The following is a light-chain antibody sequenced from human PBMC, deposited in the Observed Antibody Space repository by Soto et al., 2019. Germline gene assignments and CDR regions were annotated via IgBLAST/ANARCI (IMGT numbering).Light chain of an antibody. V-gene: IGKV1-39*01. J-gene: IGKJ4*01. CDR3: QQSYSTPPRLT. CDR1: QSISSY. CDR2: AAS. Sequence: DIQMTQSPSSLSASVGDRVTITCRASQSISSYLNWYQQKPGKAPKLLIYAASSLQSGVPSRFSRSGSGTDFTLTISSLQXEDFATYYCQQSYSTPPRLTFGGGTKVDIK.